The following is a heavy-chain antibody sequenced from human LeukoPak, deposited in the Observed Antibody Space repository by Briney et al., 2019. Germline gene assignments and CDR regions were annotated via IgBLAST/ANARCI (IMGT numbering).Heavy chain of an antibody. CDR3: AKDLGSSGWYIDY. CDR2: NSGGSS. CDR1: GFTFSTYG. D-gene: IGHD6-19*01. Sequence: GGSLRLSCAASGFTFSTYGVYRVRQAPGKGLEWVSSNSGGSSYYADSVKGRFTISRDNSKNTLYLQMNSLRAEDTAVYYCAKDLGSSGWYIDYWGQGTLVTVSS. V-gene: IGHV3-23*01. J-gene: IGHJ4*02.